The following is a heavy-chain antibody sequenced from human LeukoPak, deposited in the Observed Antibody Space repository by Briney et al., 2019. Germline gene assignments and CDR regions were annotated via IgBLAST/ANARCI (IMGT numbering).Heavy chain of an antibody. J-gene: IGHJ4*02. CDR1: GFTFSSYS. D-gene: IGHD2-15*01. Sequence: GGSLRLSCAASGFTFSSYSMNWVRQAPGKGLEWVSYISSSSSTTYYADSVKGRFTISRDNAKNSLYLQMNSLRAEDTAVYYCARSAYCSGGSCYTPGDYWGQGTLVTVSS. CDR3: ARSAYCSGGSCYTPGDY. V-gene: IGHV3-48*04. CDR2: ISSSSSTT.